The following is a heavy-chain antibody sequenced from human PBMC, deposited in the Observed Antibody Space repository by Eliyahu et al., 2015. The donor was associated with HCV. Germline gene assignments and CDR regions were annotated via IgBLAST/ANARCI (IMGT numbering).Heavy chain of an antibody. J-gene: IGHJ4*02. D-gene: IGHD3-3*01. V-gene: IGHV4-31*03. CDR1: GGSISSGGYY. CDR3: ARTTIFGVVFHVGRYFDY. Sequence: QVQLQESGPGLVKPSQTLSLTCTVSGGSISSGGYYWSWIRQHPGKGLEWIGYIYYSGSTYYNPSLKSRVTISVDTSKNQFSLKLSSVTAADTAVYYCARTTIFGVVFHVGRYFDYWGQGTLVTVSS. CDR2: IYYSGST.